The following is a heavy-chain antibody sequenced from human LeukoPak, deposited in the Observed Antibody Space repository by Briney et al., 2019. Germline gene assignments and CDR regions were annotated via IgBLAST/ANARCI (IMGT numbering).Heavy chain of an antibody. CDR2: IYTSGST. CDR3: ARSALSIVVVNSGRPPYYFDY. V-gene: IGHV4-39*07. D-gene: IGHD3-22*01. J-gene: IGHJ4*02. CDR1: GGSISSSSYY. Sequence: SETLSLTCTVSGGSISSSSYYWGWIRQPPGKGLEWIGSIYTSGSTNYNPSLKSRVTISVDTSKNQFSLKLSSVTAADTAVYYCARSALSIVVVNSGRPPYYFDYWGQGTLVTVSS.